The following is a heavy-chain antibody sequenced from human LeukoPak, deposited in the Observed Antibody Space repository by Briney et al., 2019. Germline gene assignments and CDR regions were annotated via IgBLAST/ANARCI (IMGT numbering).Heavy chain of an antibody. Sequence: PSETLSLTCAVSGGSISSSNWWSWVRQPPGKGLEWIGEIYHSGSTNYNPSLKSRVTFSVDTSKRQFSLRLKSVTAADTAVYYCARGAYCTSINCYGFDYWGQGILVTVSS. CDR1: GGSISSSNW. CDR3: ARGAYCTSINCYGFDY. J-gene: IGHJ4*02. D-gene: IGHD2-2*01. V-gene: IGHV4-4*02. CDR2: IYHSGST.